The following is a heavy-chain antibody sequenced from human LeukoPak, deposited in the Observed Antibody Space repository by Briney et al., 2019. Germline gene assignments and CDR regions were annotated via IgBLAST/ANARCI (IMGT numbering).Heavy chain of an antibody. CDR3: AVSSSWVFDAFDI. Sequence: SETLSLTCTVSGGSISSSSYYWGWIRQPPGKGLEWIGSIYYSGSTYYNPSLKSRVTISVDTSKNQFSLKLSSVTAADTVVYYCAVSSSWVFDAFDIWGQGTMVTVSS. V-gene: IGHV4-39*07. J-gene: IGHJ3*02. CDR2: IYYSGST. D-gene: IGHD6-13*01. CDR1: GGSISSSSYY.